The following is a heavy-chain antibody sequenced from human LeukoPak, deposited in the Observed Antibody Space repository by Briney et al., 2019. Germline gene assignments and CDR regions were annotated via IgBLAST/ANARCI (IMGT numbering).Heavy chain of an antibody. V-gene: IGHV4-4*07. CDR2: VYTDGTT. CDR3: ARGPRGSGADYGDYFVDY. CDR1: GGSISSYY. J-gene: IGHJ4*02. D-gene: IGHD4-17*01. Sequence: PSETLSLTCTVSGGSISSYYWSWIRQPAGKGLEWIGRVYTDGTTSYNPSLKSRVTISVDTSKNQFSLKLSSVTAADTAVYYCARGPRGSGADYGDYFVDYWGQGTLVTVSS.